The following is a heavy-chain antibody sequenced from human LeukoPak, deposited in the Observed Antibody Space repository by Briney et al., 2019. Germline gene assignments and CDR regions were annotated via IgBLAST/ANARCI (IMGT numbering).Heavy chain of an antibody. Sequence: SGGSLRLSCEASGFTFGGSAMSWVRQAPGKGLEWISDISGAGRETYYADSVKGRFTISGDNSKNTLYLQLNSLGVEDTAVYFCAKIDSPRIGWRAPFDYWGQGTLVTVSS. D-gene: IGHD6-19*01. J-gene: IGHJ4*02. CDR1: GFTFGGSA. V-gene: IGHV3-23*01. CDR2: ISGAGRET. CDR3: AKIDSPRIGWRAPFDY.